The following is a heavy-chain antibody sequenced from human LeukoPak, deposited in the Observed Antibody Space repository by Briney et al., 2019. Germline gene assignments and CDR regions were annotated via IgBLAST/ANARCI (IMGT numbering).Heavy chain of an antibody. CDR3: AKDHEVQPTYMDV. V-gene: IGHV3-23*01. CDR1: GFTFSSYA. D-gene: IGHD1-1*01. J-gene: IGHJ6*03. Sequence: PGGSLRLSCAASGFTFSSYAMSWVRQAPGKGLEWVSAISGNGGSTYYADSVKGRFTISRDNSKNTLYLQMNSLRAEDTAVYYCAKDHEVQPTYMDVWGKGTTVTVSS. CDR2: ISGNGGST.